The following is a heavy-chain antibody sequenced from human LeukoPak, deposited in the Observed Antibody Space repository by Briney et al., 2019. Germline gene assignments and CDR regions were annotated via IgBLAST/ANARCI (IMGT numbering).Heavy chain of an antibody. CDR3: ATVPDSYGYDAFDI. CDR1: GFTFSSYA. J-gene: IGHJ3*02. D-gene: IGHD5-18*01. CDR2: IWYDGSKK. V-gene: IGHV3-33*01. Sequence: RGGSLRLSCAASGFTFSSYAMHWVRQAPGKGLEWVGVIWYDGSKKDYAASVKGRFPTSRDNSHNTVYLQMSSLRAQDTAMYYCATVPDSYGYDAFDIWGQGTMVTVSS.